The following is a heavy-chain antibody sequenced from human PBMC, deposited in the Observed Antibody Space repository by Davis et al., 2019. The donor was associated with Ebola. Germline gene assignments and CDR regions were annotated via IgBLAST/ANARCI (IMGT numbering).Heavy chain of an antibody. CDR1: GYNFAGYC. D-gene: IGHD4/OR15-4a*01. CDR3: ARDLGYHANYLAAY. J-gene: IGHJ4*02. V-gene: IGHV1-2*02. Sequence: ASVKVSCKASGYNFAGYCIHWVRQAPGQGLEWMGWIDPKSGGTVYAQKFQGRVTITRDTSISTAYMELNSLKFDDTAVYYCARDLGYHANYLAAYWGQGTQVAVSS. CDR2: IDPKSGGT.